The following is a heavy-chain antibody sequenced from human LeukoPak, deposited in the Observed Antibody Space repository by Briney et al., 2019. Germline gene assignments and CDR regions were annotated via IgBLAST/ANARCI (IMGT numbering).Heavy chain of an antibody. CDR3: ARAHYYDSSGYRNWFDP. CDR1: GYTFTSYD. J-gene: IGHJ5*02. CDR2: MNPNSGNT. V-gene: IGHV1-8*01. Sequence: ASVKVSCKASGYTFTSYDINWVRQATGQGLEWMGWMNPNSGNTGYAQKFQGRVTITADKSTSTAYMELSSLRSEDTAVYYCARAHYYDSSGYRNWFDPWGQGTLVTVSS. D-gene: IGHD3-22*01.